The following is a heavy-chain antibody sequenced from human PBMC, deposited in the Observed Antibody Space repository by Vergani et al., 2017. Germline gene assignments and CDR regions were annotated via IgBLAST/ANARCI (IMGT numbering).Heavy chain of an antibody. V-gene: IGHV4-30-4*01. CDR3: ARDIGVRCSGGSCYSFDY. CDR2: IYYSGRT. Sequence: QVQLQESGPGLVKPSQTLSLTCTVSGGSISSGDYYWSWIRQPPGKGLEWIGYIYYSGRTYYNPSLKSRVTISVDTSKNQFSLKLSSVTAADTAVYYCARDIGVRCSGGSCYSFDYWGQGTLVTVSS. D-gene: IGHD2-15*01. CDR1: GGSISSGDYY. J-gene: IGHJ4*02.